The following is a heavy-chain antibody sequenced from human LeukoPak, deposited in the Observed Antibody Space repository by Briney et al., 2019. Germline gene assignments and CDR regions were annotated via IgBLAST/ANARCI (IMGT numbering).Heavy chain of an antibody. CDR1: GYTFTGYY. V-gene: IGHV1-2*02. D-gene: IGHD5/OR15-5a*01. CDR3: ARGDHVRIYAESAFDI. J-gene: IGHJ3*02. CDR2: INPNSGGT. Sequence: ASVKVSCKASGYTFTGYYMHWVRQAPGQGLEWMGWINPNSGGTNYAQKFQGRVTMTRVTSTSTVYMELSSLRSEDTAVYYCARGDHVRIYAESAFDIWGQGTKVTVSS.